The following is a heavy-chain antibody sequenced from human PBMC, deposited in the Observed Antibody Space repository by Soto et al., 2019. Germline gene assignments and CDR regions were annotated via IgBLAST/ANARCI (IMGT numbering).Heavy chain of an antibody. D-gene: IGHD3-10*01. V-gene: IGHV1-24*01. CDR3: AKSSYYGSGSYHQNWFDP. J-gene: IGHJ5*02. CDR2: FDPEDGET. Sequence: ASVKVSCKVSGYTLTELSMHWVRQAPGKGLEWMGGFDPEDGETIYAQKFQGRVTMTEDTSTDTAYMELSSLRSEDTAVYYCAKSSYYGSGSYHQNWFDPWGQGTLVTVSS. CDR1: GYTLTELS.